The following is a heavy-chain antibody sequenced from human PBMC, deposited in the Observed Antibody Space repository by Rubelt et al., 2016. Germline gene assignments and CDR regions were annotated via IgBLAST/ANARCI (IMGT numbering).Heavy chain of an antibody. Sequence: EVPLVESGGGLVQPGGSLRLSCAASGFTFDDYIMHWVRQAPGKGLEWFSLISWDGSTPYYADSVKGRFTISRDNSKSTLYLEMNSLTTEDTALYYCGKARHNSGYVDYWGQGTLVTVSS. J-gene: IGHJ4*02. CDR2: ISWDGSTP. CDR3: GKARHNSGYVDY. CDR1: GFTFDDYI. V-gene: IGHV3-43*01. D-gene: IGHD3-22*01.